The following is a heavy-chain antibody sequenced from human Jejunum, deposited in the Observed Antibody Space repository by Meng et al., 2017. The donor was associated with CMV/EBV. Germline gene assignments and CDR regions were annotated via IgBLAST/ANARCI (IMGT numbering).Heavy chain of an antibody. Sequence: SCKASGYTFTDYGISWVRQAPGQGLEWMGWISTNHDNTNYAQKLQGRVTMTTDTSTSTAYMELRNLRSDDTAVYYCARDPFDYWFDPWGQGTLVTVSS. CDR1: GYTFTDYG. CDR2: ISTNHDNT. J-gene: IGHJ5*02. CDR3: ARDPFDYWFDP. V-gene: IGHV1-18*01.